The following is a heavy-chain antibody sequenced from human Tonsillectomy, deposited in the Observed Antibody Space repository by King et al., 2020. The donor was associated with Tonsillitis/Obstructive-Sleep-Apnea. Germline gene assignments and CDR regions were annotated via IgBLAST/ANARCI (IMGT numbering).Heavy chain of an antibody. CDR1: GFTFSDHY. CDR3: ARGGIADYYYGLDV. D-gene: IGHD6-13*01. CDR2: TKNNANSYTT. J-gene: IGHJ6*02. Sequence: VQLVESGGGLVQPGESPRLSCAASGFTFSDHYMDWVRQAPGKGLEWVGRTKNNANSYTTEYAASVKGRFTISRDDSENSLYLQMNSLKTEDTAVYYCARGGIADYYYGLDVGGQGTAVTVSS. V-gene: IGHV3-72*01.